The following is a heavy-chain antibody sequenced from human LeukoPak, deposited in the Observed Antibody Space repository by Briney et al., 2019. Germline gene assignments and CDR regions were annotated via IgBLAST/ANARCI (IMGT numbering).Heavy chain of an antibody. CDR3: ARVYSSSSGKNAFDV. J-gene: IGHJ3*01. V-gene: IGHV3-7*03. Sequence: GGSLRLSCAASGFPFSSYSMTWVRQAPGKGLEWVANIKQDGNEKYYVDSVKGRFTISRDNAKNSLDLQMNSLRVEDTAVYYCARVYSSSSGKNAFDVWGQGTMVTVSS. D-gene: IGHD6-6*01. CDR1: GFPFSSYS. CDR2: IKQDGNEK.